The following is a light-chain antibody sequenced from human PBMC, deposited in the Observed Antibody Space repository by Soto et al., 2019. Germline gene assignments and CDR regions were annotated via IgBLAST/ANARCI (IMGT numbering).Light chain of an antibody. V-gene: IGLV1-40*01. Sequence: QSVLTQPPSVSGAPGQIVTISCTGSSSNIGAGSDVHWYQQSPGRVPKLLVYGNKHRPSGVPDRFSASKSGTSASLAITGLQADDDADYYCQSYDNNLRGVLFGGGTKLTVL. CDR1: SSNIGAGSD. CDR3: QSYDNNLRGVL. CDR2: GNK. J-gene: IGLJ2*01.